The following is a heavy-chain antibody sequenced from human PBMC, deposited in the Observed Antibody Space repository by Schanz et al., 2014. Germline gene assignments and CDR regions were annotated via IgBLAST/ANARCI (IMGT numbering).Heavy chain of an antibody. V-gene: IGHV3-23*01. CDR2: ISASGGDT. D-gene: IGHD1-1*01. J-gene: IGHJ4*02. CDR1: GFTFSSYA. CDR3: AKIERNED. Sequence: EVQLLESGGGLVQPGGSLRLSCAASGFTFSSYAMTWVRQAPGMGLEWVSVISASGGDTYYADSVKGRFTISRDNSKNTLYLQMNSLRAEDTAVYFCAKIERNEDWGQGTLVTVSS.